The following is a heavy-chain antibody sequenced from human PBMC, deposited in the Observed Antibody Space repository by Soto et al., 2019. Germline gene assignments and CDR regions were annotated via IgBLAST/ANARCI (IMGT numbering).Heavy chain of an antibody. Sequence: PGGSLRLSCAASGFTFSSYGMHWVRQAPGKGLEWVAVISYDGSNKYYADSVKGRFTISRDNSKNTLYLQMNSLRAEDTAVYYCANLVGITGDDAFDIWGQGTMVTVSS. D-gene: IGHD1-20*01. CDR3: ANLVGITGDDAFDI. V-gene: IGHV3-30*18. CDR2: ISYDGSNK. J-gene: IGHJ3*02. CDR1: GFTFSSYG.